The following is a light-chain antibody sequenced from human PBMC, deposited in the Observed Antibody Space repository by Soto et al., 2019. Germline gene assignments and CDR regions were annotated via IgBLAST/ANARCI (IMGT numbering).Light chain of an antibody. J-gene: IGKJ2*01. Sequence: EIVLTQSPGTLSLSPGERATLSCRASQSVSSSRYIAGYQQKPGQAPRLLIYGASSRATGIPDRFSGSGSGTDFTLTISRLEPEDFVVYYCHQYGSSPSYTFGQGTKLEIK. CDR2: GAS. V-gene: IGKV3-20*01. CDR3: HQYGSSPSYT. CDR1: QSVSSSRY.